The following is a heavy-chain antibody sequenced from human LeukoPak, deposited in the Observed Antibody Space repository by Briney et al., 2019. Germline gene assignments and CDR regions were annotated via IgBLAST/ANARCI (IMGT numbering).Heavy chain of an antibody. CDR3: ANTCSSTSCYKEGAFDI. D-gene: IGHD2-2*02. J-gene: IGHJ3*02. CDR2: IIPILGIA. CDR1: GGTFSSYT. V-gene: IGHV1-69*02. Sequence: SVKVSCKASGGTFSSYTISWVRQAPGQGLEWMGRIIPILGIANYAQKFQGRVTITADKSTSTAYMELSSLRSEDTAVYYCANTCSSTSCYKEGAFDIWGQGTVVTVSS.